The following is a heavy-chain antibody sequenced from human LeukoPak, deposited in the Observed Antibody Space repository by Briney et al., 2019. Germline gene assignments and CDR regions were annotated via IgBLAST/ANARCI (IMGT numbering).Heavy chain of an antibody. CDR2: INPNSGFT. CDR1: GYTFTDYH. CDR3: ARDRNWFDP. V-gene: IGHV1-2*02. J-gene: IGHJ5*02. Sequence: ASVKVSCKASGYTFTDYHVHWVRQAPGQGLEWMGWINPNSGFTNSAQKFQGRVTMTRGTSTSTVYMELSSLRSEDTAVYYCARDRNWFDPWGQGTLVTVSS.